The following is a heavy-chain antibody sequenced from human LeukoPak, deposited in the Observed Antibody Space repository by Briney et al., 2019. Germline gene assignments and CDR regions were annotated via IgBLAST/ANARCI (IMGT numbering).Heavy chain of an antibody. V-gene: IGHV4-34*01. D-gene: IGHD3-10*01. CDR2: SNHSGST. J-gene: IGHJ5*02. CDR1: GGTFSDYY. CDR3: ARGLRTMVRGVIISGWFDP. Sequence: SETLSLTCAVYGGTFSDYYWSWIRQSPGKGLEWIGESNHSGSTNYNPSLKSRVTISVDTSKNQFSLKLSSVTAADTAVYYCARGLRTMVRGVIISGWFDPWGQGTLVTVSS.